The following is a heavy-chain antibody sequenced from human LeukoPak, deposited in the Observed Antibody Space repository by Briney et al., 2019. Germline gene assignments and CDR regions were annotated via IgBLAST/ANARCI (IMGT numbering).Heavy chain of an antibody. V-gene: IGHV3-15*01. J-gene: IGHJ4*02. Sequence: GGSLRLSCAASGFTFSNAWMSWVRQAPGKGLEWVGRIKSKTDGGTTDYAAPVKGRFTISRDDSKNTLYMQMNSLKTEDTAVYYCTTDPSHCSSTSCRDYWGQGTLVTVSS. CDR3: TTDPSHCSSTSCRDY. CDR1: GFTFSNAW. D-gene: IGHD2-2*01. CDR2: IKSKTDGGTT.